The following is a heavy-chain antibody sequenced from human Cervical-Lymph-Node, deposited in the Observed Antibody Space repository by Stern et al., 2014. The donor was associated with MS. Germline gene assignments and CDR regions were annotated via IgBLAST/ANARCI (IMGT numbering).Heavy chain of an antibody. CDR3: ARHQPAATFAMDV. CDR2: IFPAGSDS. CDR1: GYKFGDYW. Sequence: VPLVESGAKVKKPGETLKISCKGSGYKFGDYWIGWGRQKPGKGREWMGTIFPAGSDSRYSPSFEGQVTISADESISTAFLQSSSLKASDTGIYYCARHQPAATFAMDVWGQGTTVIVSS. V-gene: IGHV5-51*01. J-gene: IGHJ6*02. D-gene: IGHD2-2*01.